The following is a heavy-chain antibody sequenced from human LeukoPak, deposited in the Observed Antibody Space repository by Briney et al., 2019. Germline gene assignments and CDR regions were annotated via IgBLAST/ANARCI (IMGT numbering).Heavy chain of an antibody. Sequence: SVKVSCKASGGTFSSYAISWVRQAPGQGLEWMGGIIPIFGTANYAQEFQGRVTITADKSTSIAYMELSSLRSEDTAVYYCARARDCGGDCYPDGFDYWGQGTLVTVSS. J-gene: IGHJ4*02. D-gene: IGHD2-21*02. CDR1: GGTFSSYA. CDR3: ARARDCGGDCYPDGFDY. CDR2: IIPIFGTA. V-gene: IGHV1-69*06.